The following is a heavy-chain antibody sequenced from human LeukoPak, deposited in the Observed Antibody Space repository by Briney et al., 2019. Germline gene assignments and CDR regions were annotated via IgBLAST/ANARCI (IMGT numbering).Heavy chain of an antibody. D-gene: IGHD3-22*01. Sequence: SVKVSCKASGYTFTSYGISWVRQAPGQGLEWMGGIIPIFGTANYAQKFQGRVTITADESTSTAYMELRSLRSDDTAVYYCASGSSGDYYVPFDYWGQGTLVTVSS. J-gene: IGHJ4*02. CDR3: ASGSSGDYYVPFDY. CDR2: IIPIFGTA. CDR1: GYTFTSYG. V-gene: IGHV1-69*13.